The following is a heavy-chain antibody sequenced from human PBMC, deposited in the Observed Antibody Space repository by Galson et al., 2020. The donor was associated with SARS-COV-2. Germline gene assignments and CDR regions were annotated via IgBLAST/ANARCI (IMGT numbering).Heavy chain of an antibody. CDR1: GFTFSSYG. V-gene: IGHV3-33*06. CDR2: IWYDGSNK. Sequence: GESLKISCAASGFTFSSYGMHWVRQAPGKGLEWVAVIWYDGSNKYYADPVKGRFTISRDNSKNTLYLQMNSLRAEDTAVYYCAKDYPFGELLGGGWGQGTLVTVAS. D-gene: IGHD3-10*01. CDR3: AKDYPFGELLGGG. J-gene: IGHJ4*02.